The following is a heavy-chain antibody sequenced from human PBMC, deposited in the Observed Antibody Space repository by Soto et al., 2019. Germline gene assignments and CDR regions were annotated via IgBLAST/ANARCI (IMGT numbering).Heavy chain of an antibody. CDR1: GGSISSYY. Sequence: QVQLQESGAGLLKPSESLSLTCTVSGGSISSYYWSWIRQPAGKGLEWIGRIFTSGSTNYNPSPKSRITMSVDTSKNKFSMKLSSVTAADTAVYYCARACSSNSCYDVLTYWSQGSMGTV. J-gene: IGHJ4*02. CDR3: ARACSSNSCYDVLTY. D-gene: IGHD2-2*01. CDR2: IFTSGST. V-gene: IGHV4-4*07.